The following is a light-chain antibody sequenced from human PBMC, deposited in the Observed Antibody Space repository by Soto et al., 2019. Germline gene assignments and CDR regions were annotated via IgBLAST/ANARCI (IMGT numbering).Light chain of an antibody. CDR1: QSVSSSY. Sequence: EIVLTQSPGTLSLSPGERATLSCRASQSVSSSYVAWYQQKPGQAPRLLIYGASSRATGIPDRFSGSGSGTDFTLAISRLEPEDFAVYSCQQDGSSLTFGPGTKVDIK. CDR3: QQDGSSLT. J-gene: IGKJ3*01. V-gene: IGKV3-20*01. CDR2: GAS.